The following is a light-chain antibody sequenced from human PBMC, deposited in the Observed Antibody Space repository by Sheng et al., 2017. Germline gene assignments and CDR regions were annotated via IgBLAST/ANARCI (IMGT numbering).Light chain of an antibody. V-gene: IGKV3-15*01. J-gene: IGKJ4*01. CDR2: GAS. CDR3: QQYDNWPLLA. CDR1: QSVGSS. Sequence: ETVMTQSPATLSVSPGERATLSCRASQSVGSSLAWYQQKPGQAPRLFIYGASTRATGVPARFRGSGSGTEFTLTISSLQSEDFAVYYCQQYDNWPLLAFGGGTKVEIK.